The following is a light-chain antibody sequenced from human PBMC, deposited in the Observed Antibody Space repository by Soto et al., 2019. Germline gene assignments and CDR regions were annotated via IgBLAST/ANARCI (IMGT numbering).Light chain of an antibody. J-gene: IGKJ1*01. CDR2: DAS. CDR3: QQYSNWPRT. V-gene: IGKV3-15*01. Sequence: PGERATLSCRASQSVSSYLAWYQQKPGQAPRLLIYDASTRATVIPARFRGSGSGTEFTLTISDLQSEDFAVYYCQQYSNWPRTFGQGTKVDIK. CDR1: QSVSSY.